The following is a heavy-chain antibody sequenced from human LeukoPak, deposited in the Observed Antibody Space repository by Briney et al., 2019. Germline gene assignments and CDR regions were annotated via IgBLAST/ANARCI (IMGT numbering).Heavy chain of an antibody. V-gene: IGHV4-4*02. CDR1: GGSISSSNR. J-gene: IGHJ4*02. CDR3: ARHGRVVPAARRPFDY. D-gene: IGHD2-2*01. CDR2: INHSGST. Sequence: SGTLSLTCAVSGGSISSSNRWNWVRQPPGKGLEWIGEINHSGSTNYNPSLKSRVTISVDTSKNQFSLKLSSVTAADTAVYYCARHGRVVPAARRPFDYWGQGTLVTVSS.